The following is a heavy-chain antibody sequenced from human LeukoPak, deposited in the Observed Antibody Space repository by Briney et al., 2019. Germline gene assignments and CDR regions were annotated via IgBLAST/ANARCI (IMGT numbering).Heavy chain of an antibody. CDR2: IYYSGST. Sequence: SETLSLTCTVSGGSISSYYWSWIRQPPGKGLEWIGYIYYSGSTNYNPSLKSRVTISVDTSKNQFSLKLSSVTAADTAVYYCARVQGLWFGELLYFDYWGQGTLVTASS. CDR3: ARVQGLWFGELLYFDY. J-gene: IGHJ4*02. D-gene: IGHD3-10*01. V-gene: IGHV4-59*01. CDR1: GGSISSYY.